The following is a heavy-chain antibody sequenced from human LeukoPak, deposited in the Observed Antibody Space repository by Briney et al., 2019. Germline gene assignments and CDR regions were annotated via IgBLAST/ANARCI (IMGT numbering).Heavy chain of an antibody. CDR2: IIPILGIA. V-gene: IGHV1-69*02. CDR1: GGTFSSYT. J-gene: IGHJ4*02. Sequence: SVKVSCKASGGTFSSYTISWVRQAPGQGLEWMGRIIPILGIANYAQKFQGRVTITADKSTSTAYMELSSLRSEDTAVYYCARGPPQNYYDISVKKGGFDYWGQGTLSPSPQ. D-gene: IGHD3-22*01. CDR3: ARGPPQNYYDISVKKGGFDY.